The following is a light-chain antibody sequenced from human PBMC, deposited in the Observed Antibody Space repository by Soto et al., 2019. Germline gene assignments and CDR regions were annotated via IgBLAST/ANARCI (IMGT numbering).Light chain of an antibody. V-gene: IGLV2-11*01. Sequence: QSVLTQPRSVSGSPGQSVTISCTGTSGDVGGYNFVSWYQQHPGKAPTLMIFDVSQRPSGVPDRFSGSKSGNTASLTISGLQADDEADYYCAAWDDSLSAVVFGGGTKLTVL. CDR2: DVS. CDR1: SGDVGGYNF. J-gene: IGLJ2*01. CDR3: AAWDDSLSAVV.